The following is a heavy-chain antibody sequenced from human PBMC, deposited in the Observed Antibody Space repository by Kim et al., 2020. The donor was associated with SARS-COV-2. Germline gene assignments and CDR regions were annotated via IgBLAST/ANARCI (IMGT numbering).Heavy chain of an antibody. Sequence: SETLSLTCAVSGGSISSRNCWSGGSQHPGKGLVWLGEIFHSGGTNSYTPLKSRVTISVEKSSNKVSLKLSSVTAADTAVYYCARDDIHNIEPGPRPRDAFDIWGQGTMVTVSS. D-gene: IGHD3-9*01. CDR1: GGSISSRNC. J-gene: IGHJ3*02. CDR3: ARDDIHNIEPGPRPRDAFDI. CDR2: IFHSGGT. V-gene: IGHV4-4*02.